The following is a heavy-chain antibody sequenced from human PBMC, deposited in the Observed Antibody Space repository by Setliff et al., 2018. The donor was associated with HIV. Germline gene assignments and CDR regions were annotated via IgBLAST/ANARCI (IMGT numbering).Heavy chain of an antibody. CDR1: GYTFSNYA. D-gene: IGHD2-15*01. V-gene: IGHV1-18*01. J-gene: IGHJ5*02. Sequence: ASVKVSCKASGYTFSNYAIIWVRQAPGQGLEWMGWISAYNGYTNYAQNLQGRVTMTTDTSTSTAYMELRSLRSDDTAVYYCARDVRQQGYCSGGSCSRKKNWFDPWGQGTLVTVSS. CDR2: ISAYNGYT. CDR3: ARDVRQQGYCSGGSCSRKKNWFDP.